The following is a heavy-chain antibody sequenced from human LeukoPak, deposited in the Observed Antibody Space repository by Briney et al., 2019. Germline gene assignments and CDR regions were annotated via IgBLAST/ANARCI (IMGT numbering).Heavy chain of an antibody. CDR1: GGSFSGYY. Sequence: SETLSLTCAVYGGSFSGYYWNWIRQPPGKGLEWIGEINHSGSTNYNPSLKSRVTMSVDTSKNQFSLKLTSVTAADTAVYYCARVEEGYGSGRRENYYYYYMDVWGKGTTVTISS. V-gene: IGHV4-34*01. CDR3: ARVEEGYGSGRRENYYYYYMDV. CDR2: INHSGST. D-gene: IGHD3-10*01. J-gene: IGHJ6*03.